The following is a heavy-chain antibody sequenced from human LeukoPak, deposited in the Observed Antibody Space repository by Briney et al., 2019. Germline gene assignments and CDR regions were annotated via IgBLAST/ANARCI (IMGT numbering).Heavy chain of an antibody. D-gene: IGHD1-26*01. CDR2: INPNSGGT. CDR3: ARVGATEHFDY. Sequence: GASVKVSCKASGYTFTGYYMHWVRQAPGQGLEWMGWINPNSGGTNYAQKVQGRVTMTRDTSISTAYMELTRLRSDDTAVYYCARVGATEHFDYWGQGTLVTVSS. J-gene: IGHJ4*02. CDR1: GYTFTGYY. V-gene: IGHV1-2*02.